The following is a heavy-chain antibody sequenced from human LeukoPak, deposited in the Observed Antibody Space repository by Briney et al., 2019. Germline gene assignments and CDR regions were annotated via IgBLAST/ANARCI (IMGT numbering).Heavy chain of an antibody. CDR3: ARSFWSGYSVDY. Sequence: ASVKVSCKASGYTFTSYGISWVRQAPGQGLEWMGRISAYNGNTNYAQKLQGRVTMTTDTSTSTAYMELRSLRSDDTAVYYCARSFWSGYSVDYWGQGTLVTVSS. D-gene: IGHD3-3*01. J-gene: IGHJ4*02. V-gene: IGHV1-18*01. CDR1: GYTFTSYG. CDR2: ISAYNGNT.